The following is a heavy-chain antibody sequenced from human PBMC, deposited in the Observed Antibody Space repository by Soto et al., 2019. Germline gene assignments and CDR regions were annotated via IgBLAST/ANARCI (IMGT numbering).Heavy chain of an antibody. Sequence: ASVKVSCKASGYTFTGYYMHWVRQAPGQGLEWMGWINPNSGGTNYAQKFQGWVTMTRDTSISTAYMELSRLRSDDAAVYYCARGGSGYNWNRRSYYYYYMDVWGKGTTVTVSS. CDR3: ARGGSGYNWNRRSYYYYYMDV. J-gene: IGHJ6*03. V-gene: IGHV1-2*04. D-gene: IGHD1-1*01. CDR2: INPNSGGT. CDR1: GYTFTGYY.